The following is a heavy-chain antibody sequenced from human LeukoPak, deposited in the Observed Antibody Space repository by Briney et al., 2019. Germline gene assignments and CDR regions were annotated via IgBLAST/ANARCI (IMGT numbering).Heavy chain of an antibody. CDR2: ISGSGIST. D-gene: IGHD3-10*01. J-gene: IGHJ5*02. Sequence: AGGSLRLSCAASGFTFGTYAMSWVRQAPGKGLEWVSAISGSGISTYYADSVKGRFTISRDNSKNKLYLQMSSLRAEDTALYYCAKNMDRITMVRGVTTSPNWFDPWGQGTLVTVSS. CDR3: AKNMDRITMVRGVTTSPNWFDP. CDR1: GFTFGTYA. V-gene: IGHV3-23*01.